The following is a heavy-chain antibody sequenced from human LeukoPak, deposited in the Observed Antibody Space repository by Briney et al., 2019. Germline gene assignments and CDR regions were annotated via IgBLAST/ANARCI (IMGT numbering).Heavy chain of an antibody. D-gene: IGHD6-19*01. Sequence: GRSLRLSGAASGFTFSSYGMHWVRQAPGKGLERVAVIWYDGSNKYYADSVKGRFTISRDNSKNTLYLQMNSLRAEDTAVYYCARDAIAVAGTDGMDVWGQGTTVTVSS. J-gene: IGHJ6*02. CDR3: ARDAIAVAGTDGMDV. CDR1: GFTFSSYG. CDR2: IWYDGSNK. V-gene: IGHV3-33*01.